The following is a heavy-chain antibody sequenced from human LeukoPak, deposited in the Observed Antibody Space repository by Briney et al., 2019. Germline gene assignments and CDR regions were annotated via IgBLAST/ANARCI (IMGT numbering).Heavy chain of an antibody. J-gene: IGHJ4*02. CDR1: GFTFSSYG. Sequence: QPGGSLRLSCAASGFTFSSYGMHWVRQAPGKGLEWVAVISYDGSNKYYADSVKGRFTISRDNSKNTLYLQMNSLRAEDTAVYYCAEDRESTMVRGVISPFDYWGQGTLVTVSS. V-gene: IGHV3-30*18. CDR3: AEDRESTMVRGVISPFDY. CDR2: ISYDGSNK. D-gene: IGHD3-10*01.